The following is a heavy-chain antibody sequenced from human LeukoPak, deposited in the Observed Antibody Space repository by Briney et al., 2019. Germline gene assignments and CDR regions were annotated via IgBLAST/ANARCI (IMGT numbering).Heavy chain of an antibody. V-gene: IGHV3-74*01. J-gene: IGHJ4*02. D-gene: IGHD2-2*01. CDR1: GFTFSSYW. Sequence: PGRSLRLSCAASGFTFSSYWMHWVRQAPGKGLVWVSRINSDGSSTSYADSVKGRFTISRDNAKNTLYLQMTSLRVEDTAVYYCSAGTSTASDSWGQGTLVTVSS. CDR3: SAGTSTASDS. CDR2: INSDGSST.